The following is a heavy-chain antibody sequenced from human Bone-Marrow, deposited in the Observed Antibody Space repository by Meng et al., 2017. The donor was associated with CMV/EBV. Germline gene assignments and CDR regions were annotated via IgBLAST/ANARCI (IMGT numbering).Heavy chain of an antibody. J-gene: IGHJ4*02. V-gene: IGHV3-21*01. CDR1: GLSFNNYD. D-gene: IGHD3-10*01. CDR3: ARGRGVLLWFGELPNDY. Sequence: GGSLRLSCAASGLSFNNYDMNWVRQAPGKGLEWVSYISNIGNYIYYADSVKGRFTISRDNAKNSLYLQMNSLRAEDTAVYYCARGRGVLLWFGELPNDYWGQGTLVTVSS. CDR2: ISNIGNYI.